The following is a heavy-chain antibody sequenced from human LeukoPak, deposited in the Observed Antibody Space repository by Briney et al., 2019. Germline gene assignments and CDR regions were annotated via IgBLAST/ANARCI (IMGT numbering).Heavy chain of an antibody. J-gene: IGHJ4*02. CDR3: ARDQGDYYDSSGSDY. CDR2: INRDGSST. V-gene: IGHV3-74*01. CDR1: GVTFSSYW. Sequence: GGSPRLSCAASGVTFSSYWMHWVRQAPGKGLVRVSRINRDGSSTSYADSVKGRFTISRDNAKNRLYLQMNSLRAEDTAVYYCARDQGDYYDSSGSDYWGQGTLVTVSS. D-gene: IGHD3-22*01.